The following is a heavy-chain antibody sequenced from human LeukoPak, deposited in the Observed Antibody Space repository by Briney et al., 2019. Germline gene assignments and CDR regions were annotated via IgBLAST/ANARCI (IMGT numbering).Heavy chain of an antibody. Sequence: GGSLRLFCATSGFTFRRYWMSWIRQAPGKGLEWVANMQQDGSKKYYVDSVKGRFTISRDNAKNSLYLQMNSLRAEDTAVYYCARDRGSYCSGGSCHFFDYWGQGTLVTVSS. J-gene: IGHJ4*02. V-gene: IGHV3-7*01. CDR2: MQQDGSKK. CDR1: GFTFRRYW. D-gene: IGHD2-15*01. CDR3: ARDRGSYCSGGSCHFFDY.